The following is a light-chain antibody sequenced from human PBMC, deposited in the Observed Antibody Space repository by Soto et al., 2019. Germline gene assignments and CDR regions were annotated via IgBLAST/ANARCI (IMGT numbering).Light chain of an antibody. Sequence: DIQMTQSPSSLSASVGDRVTITCRASQSISSYLNWYQQKPGKAPKLLIYAASSLQSGVPSRFSGSGSGTDFTLTISSLEPEDFAVYYCQQRSKWVTFGRGTKVEIK. CDR3: QQRSKWVT. J-gene: IGKJ4*01. CDR2: AAS. CDR1: QSISSY. V-gene: IGKV1-39*01.